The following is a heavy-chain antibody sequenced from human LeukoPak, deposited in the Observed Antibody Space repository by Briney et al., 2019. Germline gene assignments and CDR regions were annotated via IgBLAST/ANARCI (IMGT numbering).Heavy chain of an antibody. Sequence: GGSLRLSCAASGFTFSTYEMNWVRQAPGKGLGWVSFISSSGSTIYYADSVKGRLTISRDNAKSSLYLQMNSLRAEDTAVYFCARATWDPNYYYYMDVWGKGTTVTISS. V-gene: IGHV3-48*03. CDR3: ARATWDPNYYYYMDV. CDR2: ISSSGSTI. D-gene: IGHD1-26*01. CDR1: GFTFSTYE. J-gene: IGHJ6*03.